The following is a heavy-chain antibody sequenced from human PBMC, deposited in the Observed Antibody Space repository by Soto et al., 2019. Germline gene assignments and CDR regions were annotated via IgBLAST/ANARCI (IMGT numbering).Heavy chain of an antibody. V-gene: IGHV3-7*01. CDR3: ARDHFGVLWFGELLPIDY. CDR2: IKQDGSEK. CDR1: GFTFSSYW. J-gene: IGHJ4*02. D-gene: IGHD3-10*01. Sequence: GGSLRLSCAASGFTFSSYWMSWVRQAPGKGLEWVANIKQDGSEKYYVDSVKGRFTISGDNAKNSLYLQMNSLRAEDTAVYYCARDHFGVLWFGELLPIDYWGQGTLVTVSS.